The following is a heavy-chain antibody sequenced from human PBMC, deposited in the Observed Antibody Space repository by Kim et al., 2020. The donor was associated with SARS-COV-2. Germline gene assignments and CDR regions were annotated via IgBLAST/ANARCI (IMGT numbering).Heavy chain of an antibody. CDR3: ATDYGDYYSYGMDV. Sequence: AQKFRGRVTMTRDTSTSTVYMELSSLRSEDTALYYCATDYGDYYSYGMDVWGQGTTVTVSS. D-gene: IGHD4-17*01. V-gene: IGHV1-46*01. J-gene: IGHJ6*02.